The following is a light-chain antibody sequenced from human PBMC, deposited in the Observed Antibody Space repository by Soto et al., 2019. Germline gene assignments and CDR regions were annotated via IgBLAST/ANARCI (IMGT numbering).Light chain of an antibody. J-gene: IGKJ1*01. CDR1: QSVSSSY. CDR2: GAS. CDR3: QQYGSSPWT. Sequence: EIVMTQSPGTLSASTGEGATLSCRASQSVSSSYLAWYQQKPGQAPRLLIYGASSRATGIPDRFSGSGSGTDFTLTISRLEPEDFAVYYCQQYGSSPWTFGQGTKVDI. V-gene: IGKV3-20*01.